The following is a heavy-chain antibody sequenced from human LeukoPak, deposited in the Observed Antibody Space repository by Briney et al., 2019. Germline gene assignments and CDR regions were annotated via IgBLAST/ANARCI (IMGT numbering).Heavy chain of an antibody. V-gene: IGHV4-61*01. CDR3: ARVGSGSYYRSWYAFDI. D-gene: IGHD3-10*01. CDR1: GGSVSSGSYY. J-gene: IGHJ3*02. Sequence: PSETLSLTCTVSGGSVSSGSYYWSWIRQPPGKGLEWIGYIYYSGSTNYNPSLKSRVTISVDTSKNQFSLKLSSVTAADTAVYYCARVGSGSYYRSWYAFDIWGQGTMVTVSS. CDR2: IYYSGST.